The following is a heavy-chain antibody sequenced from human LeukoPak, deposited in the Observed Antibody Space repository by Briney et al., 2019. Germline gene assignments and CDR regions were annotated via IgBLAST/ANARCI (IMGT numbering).Heavy chain of an antibody. CDR1: GESFKTYY. V-gene: IGHV4-34*01. J-gene: IGHJ5*02. Sequence: SETLSLTCTIYGESFKTYYGLWVRQPPGKGLEWIGEINHSGITNYNPSLKSRVTLSVDMSKNQFSLRLSSVTAADTAMYYCARDGGPNNYWFDPWGQGALVSVSS. D-gene: IGHD4-23*01. CDR3: ARDGGPNNYWFDP. CDR2: INHSGIT.